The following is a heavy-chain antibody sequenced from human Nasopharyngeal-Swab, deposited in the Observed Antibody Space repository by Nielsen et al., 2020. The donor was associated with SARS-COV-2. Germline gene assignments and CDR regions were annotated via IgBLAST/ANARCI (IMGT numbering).Heavy chain of an antibody. J-gene: IGHJ6*02. CDR1: GYTFISYY. V-gene: IGHV1-46*04. D-gene: IGHD3-9*01. Sequence: ASLQISCNASGYTFISYYFLWVRHAPRQGLEWMGLINTTDGSTSYAQMLEGRVTMTSVTSTSTVYMELNSMRSEDTAVYYCARVLPFRMTGTSGIDFWGQGTTVTVSS. CDR2: INTTDGST. CDR3: ARVLPFRMTGTSGIDF.